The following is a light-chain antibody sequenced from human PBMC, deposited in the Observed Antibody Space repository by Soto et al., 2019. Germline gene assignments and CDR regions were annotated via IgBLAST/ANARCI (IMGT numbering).Light chain of an antibody. J-gene: IGKJ4*01. V-gene: IGKV3-11*01. CDR2: DAS. CDR1: QSVSSY. Sequence: IVLTQSPPTLALSPGERATLSCRASQSVSSYLAWYQQKPGQAPRLLIYDASNRATGIPARFSGSWSGTDFTLTICRLEPEDFAVYYCQHRSNWLTFAGGTKVDIK. CDR3: QHRSNWLT.